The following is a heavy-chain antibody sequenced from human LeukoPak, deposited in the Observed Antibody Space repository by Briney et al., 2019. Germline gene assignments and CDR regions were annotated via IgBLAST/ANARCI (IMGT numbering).Heavy chain of an antibody. D-gene: IGHD5-18*01. CDR1: GFTFSSYA. J-gene: IGHJ4*02. V-gene: IGHV3-64*01. CDR3: ARSTAMDVDY. Sequence: GGSLRLSCAASGFTFSSYAMHWVRQAPGKGLEYVSAISSNGGSTYYANSVKGRFTISRDNSKNTLYLQMGSLRAEDMAVYYCARSTAMDVDYWGQGTLVTVSS. CDR2: ISSNGGST.